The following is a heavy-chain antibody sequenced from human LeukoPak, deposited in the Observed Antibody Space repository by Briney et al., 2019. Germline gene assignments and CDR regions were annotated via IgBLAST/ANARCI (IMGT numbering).Heavy chain of an antibody. CDR1: AFTVSSNY. CDR2: IYSGGST. J-gene: IGHJ4*02. CDR3: ARGTHCGGDCYDY. Sequence: GGSLRLSCAASAFTVSSNYLTWVRQAPGRGLEWVSVIYSGGSTYYADSVQGRFTISRDSSKNTLYLQMNSLRAEDTAVYFCARGTHCGGDCYDYWGQGTLVTVSS. V-gene: IGHV3-66*01. D-gene: IGHD2-21*01.